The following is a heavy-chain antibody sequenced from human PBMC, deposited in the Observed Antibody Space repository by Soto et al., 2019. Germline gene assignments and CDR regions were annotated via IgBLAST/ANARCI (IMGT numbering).Heavy chain of an antibody. Sequence: SETLSLTCTVSGGSISSGGYYWSWIRQHPGKGLEWIGYIYYSGSTYYNPSLKSRVTISVDTSKNQFSLKLSSVTAADTAVYYCARAKNYGSGSLDYFDYWGQGTLVTVSS. J-gene: IGHJ4*02. V-gene: IGHV4-31*03. CDR3: ARAKNYGSGSLDYFDY. CDR2: IYYSGST. D-gene: IGHD3-10*01. CDR1: GGSISSGGYY.